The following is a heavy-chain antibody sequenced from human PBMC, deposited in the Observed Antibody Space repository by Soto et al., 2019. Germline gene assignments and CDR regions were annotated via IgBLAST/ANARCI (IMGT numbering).Heavy chain of an antibody. J-gene: IGHJ4*02. CDR1: GFTFSSYA. CDR2: ISYDGSNK. D-gene: IGHD5-18*01. V-gene: IGHV3-30-3*01. CDR3: ARGSPWIQLWSFDY. Sequence: PGGSLRLSCAASGFTFSSYAMHWVRQAPGKGLEWVAVISYDGSNKYYADSVKGRFTISRDNSKNTLYLQMNSLRAEDTAVYYCARGSPWIQLWSFDYWGQGTLVTVSS.